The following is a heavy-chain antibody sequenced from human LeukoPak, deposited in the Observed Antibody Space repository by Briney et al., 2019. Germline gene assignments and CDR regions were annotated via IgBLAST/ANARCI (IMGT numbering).Heavy chain of an antibody. CDR3: AGGAIAAAGSANWFDP. Sequence: ASVKVSCKASGYTFTGYYMHWVRQAPGQGLEWMGWINPNSGGTNYAQKFQGWVTMTRDTSISTAYMELSRLRSDDTAVYYCAGGAIAAAGSANWFDPWGQGTLVTVSS. V-gene: IGHV1-2*04. CDR2: INPNSGGT. D-gene: IGHD6-13*01. CDR1: GYTFTGYY. J-gene: IGHJ5*02.